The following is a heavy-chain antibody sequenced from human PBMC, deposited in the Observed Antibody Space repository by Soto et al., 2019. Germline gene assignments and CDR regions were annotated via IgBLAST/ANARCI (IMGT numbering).Heavy chain of an antibody. CDR2: IYHSGST. CDR3: ARAVYGDEGWWVDP. V-gene: IGHV4-4*02. J-gene: IGHJ5*02. CDR1: GDSISSRRW. Sequence: QVQLQESGPGLVKPSGALSLTCAVSGDSISSRRWWSWVRQPPGKGLEWIGEIYHSGSTNYTPSLKSRVTISVDKSKNQFSLKLSSVTAADTAVYYCARAVYGDEGWWVDPWGQGTLVTVSS. D-gene: IGHD4-17*01.